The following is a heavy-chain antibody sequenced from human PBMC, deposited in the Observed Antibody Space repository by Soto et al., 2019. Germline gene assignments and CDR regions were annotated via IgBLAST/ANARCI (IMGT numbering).Heavy chain of an antibody. Sequence: GGSLRLSCAASGFTFSSYEMNWVRQAPGKGLEWVSYISSSGSTIYYADSVKGRFTIFRDNAKNSLYLQMNSLRAEDTAVYYCARSQDYGSSYYYGMDVWGQGTTVTVSS. D-gene: IGHD4-17*01. CDR3: ARSQDYGSSYYYGMDV. CDR1: GFTFSSYE. V-gene: IGHV3-48*03. J-gene: IGHJ6*02. CDR2: ISSSGSTI.